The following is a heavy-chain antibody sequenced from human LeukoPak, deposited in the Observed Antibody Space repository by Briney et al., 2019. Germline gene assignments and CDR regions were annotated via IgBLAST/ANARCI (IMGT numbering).Heavy chain of an antibody. CDR1: GGSFSGYY. Sequence: SETLSLTCAVYGGSFSGYYWSWIRQPPGKGLEWIGEINHRGSTNYNPSLKSRVTISVDTSKNQFSLKLSSVTAADTAVYYCARGYYDFWSGYYTGINWFDPWGQGTLVTVSS. J-gene: IGHJ5*02. D-gene: IGHD3-3*01. CDR2: INHRGST. CDR3: ARGYYDFWSGYYTGINWFDP. V-gene: IGHV4-34*01.